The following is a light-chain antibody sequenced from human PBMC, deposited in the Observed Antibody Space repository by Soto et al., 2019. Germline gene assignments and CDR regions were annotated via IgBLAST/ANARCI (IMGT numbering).Light chain of an antibody. CDR2: EDT. CDR1: SPDL. CDR3: SSDSPTGVRL. J-gene: IGLJ2*01. Sequence: QSALTQPASVSGSPGQSITISCTGSPDLVSWYQQHPGSAPKLLIDEDTKRPSAVSERFSGSRSGNTASLTISCLQADDEADYYCSSDSPTGVRLFGGGTKLTVL. V-gene: IGLV2-23*01.